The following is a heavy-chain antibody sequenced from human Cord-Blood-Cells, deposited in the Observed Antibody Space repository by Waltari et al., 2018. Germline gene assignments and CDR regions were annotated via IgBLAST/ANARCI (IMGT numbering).Heavy chain of an antibody. V-gene: IGHV5-51*01. CDR2: IYPGDSDT. J-gene: IGHJ4*02. CDR1: GYSFTSYW. Sequence: EVQLVQSGAEVKKPGESLKISCKGSGYSFTSYWIGWVRQMPGKGLEWMGIIYPGDSDTRYSPSFQGQVTISADKSISTAYLQWSSLKASDTAMYYCVRHAMSYSGSYYALDYWGQGTLVTVSS. D-gene: IGHD1-26*01. CDR3: VRHAMSYSGSYYALDY.